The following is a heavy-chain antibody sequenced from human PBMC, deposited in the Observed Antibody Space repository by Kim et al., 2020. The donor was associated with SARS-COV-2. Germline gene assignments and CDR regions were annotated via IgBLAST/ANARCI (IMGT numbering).Heavy chain of an antibody. D-gene: IGHD2-2*01. CDR1: GYTFTSYA. Sequence: SVKVSCKASGYTFTSYAMNWVRQAPGQGLEWMGWINTNTGNPTYAQGFTGRFVFSLDTSVSTAYLHISSLKAEDTAVYYFARFIVVPAAMLSYYYYYGIDVWGQVTTVTVSS. CDR2: INTNTGNP. V-gene: IGHV7-4-1*02. CDR3: ARFIVVPAAMLSYYYYYGIDV. J-gene: IGHJ6*02.